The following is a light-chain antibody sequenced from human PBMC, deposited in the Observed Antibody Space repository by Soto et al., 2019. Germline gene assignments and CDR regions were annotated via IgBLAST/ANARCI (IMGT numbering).Light chain of an antibody. CDR2: QAS. CDR3: HQYKSSGT. V-gene: IGKV1-5*03. CDR1: QSVNSW. Sequence: IQMTQSPSALSASVGDRVTITCRASQSVNSWLAWYQQKPGKAPKLLIYQASTLESGVPSRFGGTGSGTEFTLPISSLQPDDFATYYCHQYKSSGTFGQGTKVDIK. J-gene: IGKJ1*01.